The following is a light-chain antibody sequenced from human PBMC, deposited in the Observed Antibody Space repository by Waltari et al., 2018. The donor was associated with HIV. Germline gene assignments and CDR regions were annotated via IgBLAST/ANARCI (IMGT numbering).Light chain of an antibody. CDR3: QQYNNWPPT. J-gene: IGKJ2*01. CDR2: VVS. Sequence: EIVMTQSPATLSVSPGERATLSCRASQSVSSNLAWYQQKPGQAPRLLIYVVSTRTTGIAPRFSGSGSETEFTLTINSLQSEDFAVYYCQQYNNWPPTFGQGTKLEIK. V-gene: IGKV3-15*01. CDR1: QSVSSN.